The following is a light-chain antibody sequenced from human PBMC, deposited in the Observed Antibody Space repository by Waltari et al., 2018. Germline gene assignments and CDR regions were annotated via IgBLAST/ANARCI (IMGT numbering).Light chain of an antibody. CDR1: QSISRY. Sequence: DIQMTQSPSSLSASVGDRVTITCRASQSISRYLNWYQQKPGKATMLLIYAASSLPSGVQSRCSCSRSRTDFTRTISSLQPEGFATYYCQQSYSTPRTFGPGTKVDIK. CDR2: AAS. J-gene: IGKJ3*01. V-gene: IGKV1-39*01. CDR3: QQSYSTPRT.